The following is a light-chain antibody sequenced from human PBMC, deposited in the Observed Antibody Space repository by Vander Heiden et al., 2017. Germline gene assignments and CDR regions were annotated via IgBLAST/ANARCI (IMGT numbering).Light chain of an antibody. V-gene: IGKV3-11*01. J-gene: IGKJ2*01. CDR3: QQRSNRPFT. CDR1: QSVSGW. CDR2: DTS. Sequence: DIVLTQSPATLSLSPGDRATITCRASQSVSGWLAWYQQKPGQAPKLLIYDTSNRATGSPARCSGSGSWTEFTIITSSREPEDFVVNYCQQRSNRPFTFGRGTNLEIK.